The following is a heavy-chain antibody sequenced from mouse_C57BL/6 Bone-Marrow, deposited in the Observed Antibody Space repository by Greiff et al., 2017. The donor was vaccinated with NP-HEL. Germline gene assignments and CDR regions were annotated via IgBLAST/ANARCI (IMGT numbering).Heavy chain of an antibody. J-gene: IGHJ4*01. CDR3: ARSRGGDSSGYYYAMDY. V-gene: IGHV1-53*01. Sequence: QVQLQQSGTELVKPGASVKLSCKASGYTFTSYWMHWVKQRPGQGLEWIGNINPSNGGTNYNEKFKSKATLTVDKSSSTAYMQLSSLTSEDSAVYYCARSRGGDSSGYYYAMDYWGQGTSVTVSS. CDR2: INPSNGGT. D-gene: IGHD3-2*02. CDR1: GYTFTSYW.